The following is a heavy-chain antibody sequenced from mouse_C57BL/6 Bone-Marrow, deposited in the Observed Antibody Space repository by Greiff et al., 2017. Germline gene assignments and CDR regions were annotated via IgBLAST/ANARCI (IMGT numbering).Heavy chain of an antibody. CDR1: EYEFPSHD. D-gene: IGHD2-10*01. J-gene: IGHJ3*01. CDR3: ASAYYCNYPFAY. CDR2: INSVGGST. Sequence: EVQGVESGGGLVQPGESLKLSCESNEYEFPSHDMSWVRQTPEKRLELVAAINSVGGSTYYPDTMERRFIISRDNSKSTLYLQMSSLRSEDTALYYCASAYYCNYPFAYWGQGTLVTVSS. V-gene: IGHV5-2*01.